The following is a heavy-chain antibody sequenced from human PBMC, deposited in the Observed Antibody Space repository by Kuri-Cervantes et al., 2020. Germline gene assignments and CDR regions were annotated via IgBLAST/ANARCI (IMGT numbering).Heavy chain of an antibody. CDR2: ISAYNGNT. CDR3: ARGPNSILWWWG. CDR1: GYTFTFSGYG. J-gene: IGHJ4*02. Sequence: ASVKVSCKASGYTFTFSGYGISWVRQAPGQGLEWMGWISAYNGNTNYAQNLQGRVTMTTDTSTSTAYMELSSLRSEDTAVYYCARGPNSILWWWGWGQGTLVTVSS. D-gene: IGHD2-21*01. V-gene: IGHV1-18*01.